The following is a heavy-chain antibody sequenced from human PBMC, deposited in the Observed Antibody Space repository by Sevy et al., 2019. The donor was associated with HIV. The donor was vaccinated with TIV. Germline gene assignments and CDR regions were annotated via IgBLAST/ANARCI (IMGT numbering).Heavy chain of an antibody. Sequence: SETLSLTCTVPGGSISSYYWSWIRQPPGKGLEWIGYIYYSGSTNYNPSLKSRVTISVDTSKNQFSLKLSSVTAADTAVYYCARVSGYYGSGSYPYYYGMDVWGQGTTVTVSS. CDR2: IYYSGST. CDR1: GGSISSYY. V-gene: IGHV4-59*01. CDR3: ARVSGYYGSGSYPYYYGMDV. D-gene: IGHD3-10*01. J-gene: IGHJ6*02.